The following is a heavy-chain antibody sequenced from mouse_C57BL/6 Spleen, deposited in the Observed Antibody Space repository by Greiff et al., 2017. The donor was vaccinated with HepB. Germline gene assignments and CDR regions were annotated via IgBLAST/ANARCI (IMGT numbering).Heavy chain of an antibody. Sequence: VQLKESGPGLVKPSQSLSLTCSVTGYSITSGYYWNWIRQFPGNKLEWMGYISYDGSNNYNPSLKNRISITRDTSKNQFFLKLNSVTTEDTATYYCARYYYYGSSHWYFDVWGTGTTVTVSS. V-gene: IGHV3-6*01. J-gene: IGHJ1*03. D-gene: IGHD1-1*01. CDR3: ARYYYYGSSHWYFDV. CDR1: GYSITSGYY. CDR2: ISYDGSN.